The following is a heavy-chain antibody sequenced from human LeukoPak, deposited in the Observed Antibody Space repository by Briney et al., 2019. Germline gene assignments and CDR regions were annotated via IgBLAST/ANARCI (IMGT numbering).Heavy chain of an antibody. CDR2: INHSGST. J-gene: IGHJ4*02. V-gene: IGHV4-34*01. Sequence: SETLSLTCAVYGGSFSGYYWSWIRQPPGKGLEWIGEINHSGSTNYNPSLKSRVTISVDTSKNQFSLKLSSVTAADTAVYYCARYYYDSSGYYIGFDYWGQGTLVTVSS. CDR3: ARYYYDSSGYYIGFDY. CDR1: GGSFSGYY. D-gene: IGHD3-22*01.